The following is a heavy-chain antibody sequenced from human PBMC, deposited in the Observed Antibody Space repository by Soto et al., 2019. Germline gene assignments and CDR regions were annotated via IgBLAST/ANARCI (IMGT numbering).Heavy chain of an antibody. CDR1: GFTFSSYG. CDR3: AKDWGWFDP. CDR2: ISYDGSNK. D-gene: IGHD3-16*01. Sequence: LRLSCAASGFTFSSYGMHWVRQAPGKGLEWVAVISYDGSNKYYADSVKGRFTISRDNSKNTLYLQMNSLRAEDTAVYYCAKDWGWFDPWGKEPWSPSPQ. V-gene: IGHV3-30*18. J-gene: IGHJ5*01.